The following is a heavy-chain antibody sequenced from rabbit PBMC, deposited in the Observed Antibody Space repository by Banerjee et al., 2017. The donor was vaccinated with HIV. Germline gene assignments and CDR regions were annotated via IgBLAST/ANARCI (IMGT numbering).Heavy chain of an antibody. CDR3: GRSSYAGYAGYGYGFNL. CDR1: GFDLSNYYY. V-gene: IGHV1S40*01. J-gene: IGHJ4*01. D-gene: IGHD7-1*01. CDR2: IYTGGSGGI. Sequence: QSLEESGGDLVKPGASLTLTCTASGFDLSNYYYMYWVRQAPGEGLEWIGCIYTGGSGGIYYASWAKGRFTISKTSSTTVTLQMTSLTAADTATYFCGRSSYAGYAGYGYGFNLWGPGTLVSVS.